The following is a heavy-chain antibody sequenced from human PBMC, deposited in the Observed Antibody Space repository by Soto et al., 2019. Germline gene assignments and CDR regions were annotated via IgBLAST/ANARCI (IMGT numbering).Heavy chain of an antibody. D-gene: IGHD2-2*01. Sequence: QVQLVQSGAEVKKPGSSVKVSCKASGGTFSSYAISWVRQAPGQGLGWMGGIIPIFGTANYAQKFQGRVTITADESTSTAYMELSSLRSEDTAVYYCAREIVVPASYYYYYGMDVWGQGTTVTVSS. CDR2: IIPIFGTA. CDR1: GGTFSSYA. CDR3: AREIVVPASYYYYYGMDV. J-gene: IGHJ6*02. V-gene: IGHV1-69*01.